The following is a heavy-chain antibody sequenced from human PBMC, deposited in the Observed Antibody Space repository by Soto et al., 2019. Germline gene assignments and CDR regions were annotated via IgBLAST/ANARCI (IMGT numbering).Heavy chain of an antibody. J-gene: IGHJ6*02. D-gene: IGHD3-22*01. CDR2: IYHSGDT. V-gene: IGHV4-30-2*01. CDR1: GGSVSSNSHS. Sequence: QLQLQESGSGLVKPSQTLSLTCAVSGGSVSSNSHSWSWIRQPPGKGLEWIGYIYHSGDTYYNPSLMRRVTVSVDRSKNQFSLKLGSVPAADTAVYFCARVMGYYGVVYYYGMDVWGQGTTVTVSS. CDR3: ARVMGYYGVVYYYGMDV.